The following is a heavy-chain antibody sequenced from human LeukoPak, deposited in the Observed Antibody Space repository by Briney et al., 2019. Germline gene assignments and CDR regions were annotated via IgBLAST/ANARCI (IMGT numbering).Heavy chain of an antibody. V-gene: IGHV3-30-3*01. Sequence: GGSLRLSCAASGFTFSSYAMHWVRQAPGKGLEWVAVISYDGSNKYYADSVKGRFTISRDNSKNSLYLQMNSLRAEDTAVYYCAREGVPDGWYSGSYYGRTGAFDIWGQGTMVTVSS. CDR2: ISYDGSNK. CDR3: AREGVPDGWYSGSYYGRTGAFDI. J-gene: IGHJ3*02. D-gene: IGHD1-26*01. CDR1: GFTFSSYA.